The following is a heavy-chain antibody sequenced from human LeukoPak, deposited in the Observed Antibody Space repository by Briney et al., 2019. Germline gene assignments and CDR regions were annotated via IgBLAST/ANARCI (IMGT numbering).Heavy chain of an antibody. D-gene: IGHD1-26*01. CDR3: ATSKGSRVGATMDY. V-gene: IGHV1-69*02. Sequence: SVKVSCKASGGTFSSYTISWVRQAPGQGLEWMGRIIPILGIANYAQKFQGRVTITADKSTSTAYMELSSLRSEDTAMYYCATSKGSRVGATMDYWGQGTLVTVSS. J-gene: IGHJ4*02. CDR1: GGTFSSYT. CDR2: IIPILGIA.